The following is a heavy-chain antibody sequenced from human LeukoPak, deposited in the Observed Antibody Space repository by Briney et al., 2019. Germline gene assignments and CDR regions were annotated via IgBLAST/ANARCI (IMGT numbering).Heavy chain of an antibody. Sequence: PGGSLRLSCAASGFTFSSYSMNWVRQAPGKGLEWVSSISSSSSYIYYADSVKGRFTISRDNSKNSLYLQMNSLRTEDTALYYCAKAAYYYAMDVWGQGTTVTVSS. CDR1: GFTFSSYS. CDR2: ISSSSSYI. CDR3: AKAAYYYAMDV. J-gene: IGHJ6*02. V-gene: IGHV3-21*04.